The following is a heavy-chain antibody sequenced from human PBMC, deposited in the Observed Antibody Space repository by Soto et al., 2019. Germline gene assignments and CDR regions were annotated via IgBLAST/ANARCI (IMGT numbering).Heavy chain of an antibody. CDR3: ATGGSSYGYADAFDI. D-gene: IGHD5-18*01. J-gene: IGHJ3*02. V-gene: IGHV4-59*01. CDR1: GGSISSYY. Sequence: QVQLQESGPGLVKPSETLSLTCTVSGGSISSYYWSWIRQPPGKGLEWIGYIYYSGSTNYNPSLKSRVTISVDTSKNQFSLKLSSVTAADTAVYYCATGGSSYGYADAFDIWGQGTMVTVSS. CDR2: IYYSGST.